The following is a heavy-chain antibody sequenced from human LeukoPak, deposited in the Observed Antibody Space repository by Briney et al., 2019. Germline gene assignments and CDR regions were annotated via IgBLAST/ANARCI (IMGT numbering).Heavy chain of an antibody. J-gene: IGHJ4*02. CDR1: GFIFCSFR. D-gene: IGHD4-17*01. CDR2: IRQDGSEK. CDR3: ARDRLYGPPDY. V-gene: IGHV3-7*01. Sequence: GGPLTLSCAASGFIFCSFRMSCVRQAPGKALEWVANIRQDGSEKYYVSSVKGRFTISRDNAKHSLSLQMNSLRAEDTAVYYCARDRLYGPPDYWGQGTLVTVSS.